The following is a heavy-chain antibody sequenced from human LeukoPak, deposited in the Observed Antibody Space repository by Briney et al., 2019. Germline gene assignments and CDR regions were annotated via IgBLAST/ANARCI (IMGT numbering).Heavy chain of an antibody. CDR2: ISSNGGNT. CDR3: AREPSVFVFDY. Sequence: GGSLRLSCSASGFTFSSYDMHWVRQAPGKGLEYVSAISSNGGNTYYADSVKGRFTISRDNAKNSLYLQMNSLRVEDTAVYYCAREPSVFVFDYWGQGTLVTVSS. CDR1: GFTFSSYD. V-gene: IGHV3-64*04. J-gene: IGHJ4*02.